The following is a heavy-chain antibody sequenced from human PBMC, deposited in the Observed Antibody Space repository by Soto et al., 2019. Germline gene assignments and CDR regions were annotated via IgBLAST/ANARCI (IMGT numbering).Heavy chain of an antibody. J-gene: IGHJ6*02. D-gene: IGHD2-2*01. CDR2: ISGGGSYI. CDR1: GFTFSDEN. V-gene: IGHV3-21*06. CDR3: ARDSDCHSTSCFFPPHV. Sequence: VGSLRLSCSASGFTFSDENMSWVRQVPGKGLEWVSGISGGGSYIFYADSVQGRFSISRDNPKNSLFLEMNSLRVEDTAVYYCARDSDCHSTSCFFPPHVWGQGTTVTVSS.